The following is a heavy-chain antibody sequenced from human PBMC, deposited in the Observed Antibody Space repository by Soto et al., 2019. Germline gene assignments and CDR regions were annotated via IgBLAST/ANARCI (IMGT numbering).Heavy chain of an antibody. D-gene: IGHD3-10*01. V-gene: IGHV4-4*02. CDR3: ERSHPSSYYGGSGTFDY. J-gene: IGHJ4*02. Sequence: QLQLQESGPGLVRPSGTLSLTCAVSGGFTSTNNWWSWVRQPPGKGLEWIGDAYHSVSTEYNPSLKSRASISVDKSKNQISLKLTSATAADTAVYYCERSHPSSYYGGSGTFDYWGQGTLGTVSS. CDR2: AYHSVST. CDR1: GGFTSTNNW.